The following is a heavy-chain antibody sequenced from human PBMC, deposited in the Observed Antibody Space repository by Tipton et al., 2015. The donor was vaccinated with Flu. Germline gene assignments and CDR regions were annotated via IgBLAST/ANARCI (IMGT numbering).Heavy chain of an antibody. CDR3: ARDVRGYRGYTGGDAFDV. J-gene: IGHJ3*01. CDR2: ISPTGST. Sequence: TLSLTCTVSGASISKYYWSWIRQPAGKGLEWIGLISPTGSTLYNASLKNRVTMSLDTSKSQLSLRLNSATAADTAFYYCARDVRGYRGYTGGDAFDVWGQGTVVSVSS. V-gene: IGHV4-4*07. CDR1: GASISKYY. D-gene: IGHD5-12*01.